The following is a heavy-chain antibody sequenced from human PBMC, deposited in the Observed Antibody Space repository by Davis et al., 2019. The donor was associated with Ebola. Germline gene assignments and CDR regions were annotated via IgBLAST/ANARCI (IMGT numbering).Heavy chain of an antibody. CDR3: ARELYSGSYWSIDY. CDR2: ISSSSSYI. Sequence: GESLKISCAASGFTFSSYSMNWVRQAPGKGLEWVSSISSSSSYIYYADSVKGRFTISRDNSKNTLYLQMNSLRAEDTAVYYCARELYSGSYWSIDYWGQGTLVTVSS. CDR1: GFTFSSYS. J-gene: IGHJ4*02. D-gene: IGHD1-26*01. V-gene: IGHV3-21*01.